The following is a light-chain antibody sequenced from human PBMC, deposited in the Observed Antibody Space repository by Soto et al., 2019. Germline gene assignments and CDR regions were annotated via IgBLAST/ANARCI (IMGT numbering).Light chain of an antibody. V-gene: IGKV3-20*01. J-gene: IGKJ1*01. CDR3: QQYGYSPPWT. CDR1: QSVSNSY. Sequence: EILLTQSRGTLSLSPWETATLACSATQSVSNSYLAWYQQRPGQAPRLLICDAANRATGIPDRFSGSGSWRDLTLTISSLETEDSAVYYCQQYGYSPPWTFGQGTKVDI. CDR2: DAA.